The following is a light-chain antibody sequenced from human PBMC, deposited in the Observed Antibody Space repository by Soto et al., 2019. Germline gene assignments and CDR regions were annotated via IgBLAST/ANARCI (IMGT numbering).Light chain of an antibody. CDR2: KAS. CDR3: QQYDSYSLWM. Sequence: DIQITQSPSTLSASVGDRVTITCRASQSISTWLAWYQQKPGKAPNLLIYKASSLESRVPSRFSGSGSGTEFTLTISSLQPDDFATYYCQQYDSYSLWMFGQGTKVEIK. V-gene: IGKV1-5*03. CDR1: QSISTW. J-gene: IGKJ1*01.